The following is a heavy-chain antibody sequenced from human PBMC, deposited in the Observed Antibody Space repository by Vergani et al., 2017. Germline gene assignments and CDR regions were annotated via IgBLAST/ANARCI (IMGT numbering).Heavy chain of an antibody. CDR1: GGSISSYY. J-gene: IGHJ6*02. CDR2: IYYSGST. CDR3: ARHSSSWETYGMDV. D-gene: IGHD6-13*01. V-gene: IGHV4-59*08. Sequence: QVQLQESGPGLVKPSETLSLTCTVSGGSISSYYWSWIRQPPGKGLEWIGYIYYSGSTNYNPSLKSRVTISVDTSKNPFSLKLSSVTAADTAGYYCARHSSSWETYGMDVWGQGTTVTVSS.